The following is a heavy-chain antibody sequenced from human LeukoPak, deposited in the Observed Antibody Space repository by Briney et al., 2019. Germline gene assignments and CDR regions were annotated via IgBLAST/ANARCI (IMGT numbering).Heavy chain of an antibody. D-gene: IGHD3-10*01. CDR1: GGSFSGYY. Sequence: SETLSLTCAVYGGSFSGYYWSWIRQPPGKGLEWIGEINHRGSTNYNPSLKSRVTISVDTSKNQFSLKLSSVTAADTAVYYCASLALMVRGVVDYWGQGTLVTVSS. V-gene: IGHV4-34*01. J-gene: IGHJ4*02. CDR3: ASLALMVRGVVDY. CDR2: INHRGST.